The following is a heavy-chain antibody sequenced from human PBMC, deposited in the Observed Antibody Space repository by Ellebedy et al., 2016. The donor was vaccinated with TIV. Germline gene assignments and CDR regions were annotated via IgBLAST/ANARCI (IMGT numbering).Heavy chain of an antibody. D-gene: IGHD6-19*01. CDR3: ARHRRHPGSSGCDFDL. J-gene: IGHJ5*02. CDR1: NGSISTYY. V-gene: IGHV4-59*08. CDR2: IFHSGSS. Sequence: MPSETLSLTCSVSNGSISTYYWSWIRQPPGKGLEWIGYIFHSGSSNYNPSLKSRVTTSVDTSNNQFSLKMSFVTAADTAVYYCARHRRHPGSSGCDFDLWGQGTLVIVSS.